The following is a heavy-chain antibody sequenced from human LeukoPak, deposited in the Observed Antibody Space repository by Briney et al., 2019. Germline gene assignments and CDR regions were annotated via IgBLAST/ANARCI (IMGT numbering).Heavy chain of an antibody. CDR1: GFTFSSYA. D-gene: IGHD3/OR15-3a*01. CDR2: ISYDGSNK. J-gene: IGHJ4*02. CDR3: ARSFSGTVIFRY. Sequence: GGSLRLSCAASGFTFSSYAMHWVRQAPGKGLEWVAVISYDGSNKYYADSVKGRFTISRDNSKNTLYLQMNSLRAEDTAVYYCARSFSGTVIFRYWGQGTLVTVSS. V-gene: IGHV3-30*04.